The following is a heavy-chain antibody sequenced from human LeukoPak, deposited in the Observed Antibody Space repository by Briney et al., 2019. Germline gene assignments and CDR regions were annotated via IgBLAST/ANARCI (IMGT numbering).Heavy chain of an antibody. D-gene: IGHD6-13*01. CDR2: INHSGST. V-gene: IGHV4-34*01. J-gene: IGHJ3*02. Sequence: ETLSLTCAVYGGSFSGYYWSWIRQPPGKGLEWIGEINHSGSTNYNPSLKSRVTISVDTSKNQFSLKLSSVTVADTAVYYCARGPSIGYSSSWYAPAPFDAFDIWGQGTMVTVSS. CDR3: ARGPSIGYSSSWYAPAPFDAFDI. CDR1: GGSFSGYY.